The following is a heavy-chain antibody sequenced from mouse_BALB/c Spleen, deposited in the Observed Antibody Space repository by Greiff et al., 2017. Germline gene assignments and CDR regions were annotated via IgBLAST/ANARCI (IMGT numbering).Heavy chain of an antibody. CDR3: ARRGITGDWFAY. Sequence: VQLQQPGAELVKPGASVKISCKASGYTFTSYWMNWVKQRPGQGLEWIGEIDPSDSYTNNNQKFKDKATLTVDKSSSTAYMQLSSLTSEDSAVYYCARRGITGDWFAYWGQGTLVTVSA. CDR2: IDPSDSYT. J-gene: IGHJ3*01. D-gene: IGHD1-1*01. V-gene: IGHV1S126*01. CDR1: GYTFTSYW.